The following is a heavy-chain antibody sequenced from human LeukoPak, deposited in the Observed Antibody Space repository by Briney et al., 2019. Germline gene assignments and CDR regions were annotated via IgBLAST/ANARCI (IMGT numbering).Heavy chain of an antibody. Sequence: GGSLRLSCAASGFTFSSYEMNWVRQAPGKGLEWVSYISSSGSTIYYADSVKGRFTISRDNAKNSLYLQMNSLRAEDTAVYYCARDHDCSGGSCYNGDDAFDIWGQGTMVTVSS. CDR3: ARDHDCSGGSCYNGDDAFDI. V-gene: IGHV3-48*03. CDR1: GFTFSSYE. J-gene: IGHJ3*02. CDR2: ISSSGSTI. D-gene: IGHD2-15*01.